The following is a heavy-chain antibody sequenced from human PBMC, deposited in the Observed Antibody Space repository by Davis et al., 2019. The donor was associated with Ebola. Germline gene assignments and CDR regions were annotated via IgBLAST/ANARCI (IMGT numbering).Heavy chain of an antibody. CDR1: EFTFRSYW. J-gene: IGHJ3*02. Sequence: PGGSLRLSCVGSEFTFRSYWFHWVRQAPGKGLEWVSRIDTDGSTTNYADSVRGRFTISRDNAKNTLFLQMNSLRADDTAVYYCARGLVGMGPAGAFDIGGQGTMVTVSS. D-gene: IGHD6-6*01. CDR2: IDTDGSTT. CDR3: ARGLVGMGPAGAFDI. V-gene: IGHV3-74*01.